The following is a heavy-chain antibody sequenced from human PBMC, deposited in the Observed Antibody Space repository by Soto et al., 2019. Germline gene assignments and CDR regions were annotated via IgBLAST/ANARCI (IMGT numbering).Heavy chain of an antibody. J-gene: IGHJ4*02. D-gene: IGHD3-22*01. CDR2: IYSVGST. CDR3: ARGYYYDSSGSDFDY. V-gene: IGHV3-53*01. CDR1: VFTVISNY. Sequence: GWSLRLSCASSVFTVISNYMSWVRQAPGKGLEWVSVIYSVGSTYYADSVKGRFTISRDNSKNTLYLQMNSLRAEDTAVYYCARGYYYDSSGSDFDYWGQGTLVTVSS.